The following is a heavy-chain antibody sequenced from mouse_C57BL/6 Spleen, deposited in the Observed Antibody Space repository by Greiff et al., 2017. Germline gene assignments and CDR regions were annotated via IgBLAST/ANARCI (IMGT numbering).Heavy chain of an antibody. V-gene: IGHV2-2*01. CDR1: GFSLTSYG. J-gene: IGHJ1*03. CDR2: IWSGGST. D-gene: IGHD1-1*01. CDR3: APWDYCVTWYFDV. Sequence: QVHVQQSGPGLVQPSQCLSITCTVSGFSLTSYGVHWVRQSPGQGLEWLGVIWSGGSTDYNAAFISRLSISKDNSKSQVFFKMNSLQADDTAIYYCAPWDYCVTWYFDVWGTGTTVTVSS.